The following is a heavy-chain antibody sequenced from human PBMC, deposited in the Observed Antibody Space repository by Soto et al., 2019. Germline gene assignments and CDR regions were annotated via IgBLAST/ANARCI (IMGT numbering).Heavy chain of an antibody. J-gene: IGHJ4*02. CDR1: GGSFSGYY. Sequence: QVQLQQWGAGLLKPSETLSLTCAVYGGSFSGYYWSWIRQPPGKGLEWIGEINHSGSTNYNPSPKNRVTISVDTSKNQFSLQLSSVTAADTAVYYCARGSRNYYGSGRLDYWGQGTLVTVSS. D-gene: IGHD3-10*01. CDR3: ARGSRNYYGSGRLDY. CDR2: INHSGST. V-gene: IGHV4-34*01.